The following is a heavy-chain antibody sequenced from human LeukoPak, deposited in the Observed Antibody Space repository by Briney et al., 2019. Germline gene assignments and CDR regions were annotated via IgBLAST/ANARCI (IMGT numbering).Heavy chain of an antibody. D-gene: IGHD1-1*01. CDR2: IFHSGTT. V-gene: IGHV4-38-2*01. CDR1: GYSISNGYY. CDR3: ARVRGTPPRYHWYFDL. J-gene: IGHJ2*01. Sequence: SETLSLTCAVSGYSISNGYYWVWIRQPPGKGLEWIGSIFHSGTTYYNPSLKSRVIISVDTSKNQFSLRLSSVTAADTAVYYCARVRGTPPRYHWYFDLWGRGTLVTVSS.